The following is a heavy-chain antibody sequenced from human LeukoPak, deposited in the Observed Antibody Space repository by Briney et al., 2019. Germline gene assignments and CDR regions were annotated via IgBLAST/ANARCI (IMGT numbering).Heavy chain of an antibody. CDR3: ARVSGYDYHNWFDP. D-gene: IGHD5-12*01. V-gene: IGHV4-4*07. J-gene: IGHJ5*02. CDR1: GGSISSYY. CDR2: IYTGGST. Sequence: PSETLSLTCTVSGGSISSYYWSWIRQPAGKGLEWIGRIYTGGSTNYNPSLKSRVTISVDTSKNQFSLKLSSVTAADTAVYYCARVSGYDYHNWFDPWGQGTLVTVSS.